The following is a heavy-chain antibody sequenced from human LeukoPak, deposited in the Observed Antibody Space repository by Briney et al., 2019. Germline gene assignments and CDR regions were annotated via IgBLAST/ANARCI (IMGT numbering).Heavy chain of an antibody. D-gene: IGHD4-11*01. CDR2: ISYDGTSQ. V-gene: IGHV3-30-3*01. J-gene: IGHJ4*02. CDR3: ARALTWDSDYSIKVDH. Sequence: GGSLRLSCAASGFTFVSYPMHWVRQAPGKGLEWVAVISYDGTSQFYADSVKGRFTISRDNFRNTLYLHMDSLSARDTAFYYCARALTWDSDYSIKVDHWGQGTLVTVSS. CDR1: GFTFVSYP.